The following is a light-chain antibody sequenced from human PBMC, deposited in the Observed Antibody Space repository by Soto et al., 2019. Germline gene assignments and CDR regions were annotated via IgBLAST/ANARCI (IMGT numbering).Light chain of an antibody. CDR3: QQSSRSPVT. Sequence: EIVLTQSPDTLSLSPGERGSLSCGASQSVISSYLAWYQQKPGQVPRLLMSAASSRATGIPDRFSGSGSGTDFTLTISRLEPEDFAVYYCQQSSRSPVTFGQGTRLEIK. CDR2: AAS. CDR1: QSVISSY. J-gene: IGKJ5*01. V-gene: IGKV3-20*01.